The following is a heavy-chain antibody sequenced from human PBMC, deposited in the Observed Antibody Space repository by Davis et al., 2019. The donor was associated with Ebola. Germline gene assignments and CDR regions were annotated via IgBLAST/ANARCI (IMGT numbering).Heavy chain of an antibody. CDR2: IRSKANSYAT. CDR3: TRHKAVGATTGYDY. J-gene: IGHJ4*02. D-gene: IGHD1-26*01. Sequence: GGSLRLSCAASGFTFSDSAMHWVRQASGKGLEWVGRIRSKANSYATAYAASVKGRFTISRDDSKNTAYLQMNSLKTEDTAVYYCTRHKAVGATTGYDYWGQGTLVTVSS. CDR1: GFTFSDSA. V-gene: IGHV3-73*01.